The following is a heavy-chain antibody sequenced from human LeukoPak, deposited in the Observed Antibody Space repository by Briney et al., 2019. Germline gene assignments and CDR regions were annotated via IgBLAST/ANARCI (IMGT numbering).Heavy chain of an antibody. CDR1: GFTFSSYA. D-gene: IGHD3-22*01. Sequence: GRSLRLSCAASGFTFSSYAMHWVRQAPGKRLEWVAVISYDGSNKYYADSVKGRFTISRDNSKNTLYLQMNSLRAEDTAVYYCARDGHYDSSGYIDYWGQGTLVTVSS. CDR2: ISYDGSNK. J-gene: IGHJ4*02. V-gene: IGHV3-30-3*01. CDR3: ARDGHYDSSGYIDY.